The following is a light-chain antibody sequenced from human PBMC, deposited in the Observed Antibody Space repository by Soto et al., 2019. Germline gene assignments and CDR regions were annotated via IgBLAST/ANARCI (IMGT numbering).Light chain of an antibody. CDR3: SSYTSSSTVI. CDR1: SSDVGGYNY. Sequence: QSALTQPASVSGSPGQSITISCTGTSSDVGGYNYISWYQQHPGKAPKFIIYDVRNRPSGVSNRFSGSRSGNTASLTISGLQAEDEADYYCSSYTSSSTVIFGGGTKLPFL. J-gene: IGLJ2*01. V-gene: IGLV2-14*03. CDR2: DVR.